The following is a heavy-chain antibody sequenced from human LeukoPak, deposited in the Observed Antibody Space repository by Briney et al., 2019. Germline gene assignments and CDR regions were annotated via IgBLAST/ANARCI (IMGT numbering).Heavy chain of an antibody. Sequence: GGSVSLSCAPSGLPLSSIAMSWVRQAPGGGLERVTVISVSGSRAYHAPFEKGRYTVCRDNSQNTVVLQLNSLRVQDTAVHYGTKDHDGMHDWGQGSTVTVSS. CDR2: ISVSGSRA. V-gene: IGHV3-23*01. CDR1: GLPLSSIA. J-gene: IGHJ6*02. CDR3: TKDHDGMHD.